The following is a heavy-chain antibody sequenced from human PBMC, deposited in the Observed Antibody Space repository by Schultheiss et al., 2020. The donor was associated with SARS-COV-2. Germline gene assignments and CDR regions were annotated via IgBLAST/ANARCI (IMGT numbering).Heavy chain of an antibody. CDR3: ARDMRLGELFNYFDY. CDR1: GGTFSSYA. J-gene: IGHJ4*02. Sequence: SVKVSCKASGGTFSSYAISWVRQAPGQGLEWMGGIIPIFGTANYAQKFQGRVTITADESTSTAYMEPSSLRSEDTAVYYCARDMRLGELFNYFDYWGQGTLVTVSS. V-gene: IGHV1-69*13. CDR2: IIPIFGTA. D-gene: IGHD3-16*01.